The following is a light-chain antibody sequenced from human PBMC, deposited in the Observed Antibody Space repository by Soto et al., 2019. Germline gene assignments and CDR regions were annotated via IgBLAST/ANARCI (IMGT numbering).Light chain of an antibody. J-gene: IGLJ1*01. CDR3: SSYTSSSTLV. CDR1: SSDVGDYNY. CDR2: DVS. Sequence: QSVLTQPASVSGSPGQSITISCTGTSSDVGDYNYVSWYRQHPGKAPKVMIYDVSNRPSGVSNRFSGSKSGNTASLTISGLQAEDEADYYCSSYTSSSTLVFGTGTKVTVL. V-gene: IGLV2-14*01.